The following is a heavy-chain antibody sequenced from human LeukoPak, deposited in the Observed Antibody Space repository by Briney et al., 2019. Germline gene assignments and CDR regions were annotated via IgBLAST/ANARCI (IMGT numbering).Heavy chain of an antibody. CDR1: GGSISSGGYY. CDR2: IYHSGST. V-gene: IGHV4-30-2*01. Sequence: SETLSLTCTVSGGSISSGGYYWSWIRQPPGKGLEWIGYIYHSGSTYYNPSLKSRVTISVDRSKNQFSLKLSSVTAADTAVYYCATRRGYDFWSGTLDYWGQGTLVTVSS. D-gene: IGHD3-3*01. CDR3: ATRRGYDFWSGTLDY. J-gene: IGHJ4*02.